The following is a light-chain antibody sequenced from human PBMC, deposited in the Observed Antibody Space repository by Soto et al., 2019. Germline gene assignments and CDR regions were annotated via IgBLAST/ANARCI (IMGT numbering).Light chain of an antibody. CDR1: QSIGSY. CDR2: AVS. CDR3: QQSNNTPWT. Sequence: DIQMTQSPSSLSASVGDRVTITCRASQSIGSYLNWFQQKPGKDPNLLIYAVSRLQSGVPSRFSGSGSGRDFNLSIRNVQPEDIATYYCQQSNNTPWTFGQGTRLEIK. V-gene: IGKV1-39*01. J-gene: IGKJ5*01.